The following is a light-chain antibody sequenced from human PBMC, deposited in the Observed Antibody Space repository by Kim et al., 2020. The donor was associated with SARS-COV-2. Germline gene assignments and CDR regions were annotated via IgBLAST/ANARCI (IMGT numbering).Light chain of an antibody. CDR3: AAWDDSLNGWV. J-gene: IGLJ3*02. CDR1: SSNIGSNT. V-gene: IGLV1-44*01. CDR2: RNN. Sequence: QSVLTQPPSASGTPGQRVTISCSGSSSNIGSNTVNWYQQLPGSAPKLLIYRNNQRPSGVPDRFSGSKSGTSASLAISGLQSEDEADYHCAAWDDSLNGWVFGGGTQLTVL.